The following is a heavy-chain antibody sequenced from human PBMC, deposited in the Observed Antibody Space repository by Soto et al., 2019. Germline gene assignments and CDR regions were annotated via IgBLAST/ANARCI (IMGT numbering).Heavy chain of an antibody. CDR2: MNPNRGNT. J-gene: IGHJ4*01. CDR3: ARQKVDVSDY. D-gene: IGHD2-15*01. V-gene: IGHV1-8*01. Sequence: GQGLEWMGWMNPNRGNTGYAQKFQGRVTMTRNTSISTAYMELSSLISEDMAVYYCARQKVDVSDYWGHGTPVTVSA.